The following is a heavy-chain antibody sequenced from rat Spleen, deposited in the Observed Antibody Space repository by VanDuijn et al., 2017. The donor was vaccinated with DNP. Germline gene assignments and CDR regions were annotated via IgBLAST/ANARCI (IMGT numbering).Heavy chain of an antibody. V-gene: IGHV5S10*01. D-gene: IGHD3-8*01. CDR1: GFTFSDYA. Sequence: EVQLVESGGGLVQPGNSLKLSCAASGFTFSDYAMAWVRQYPKKGLEWVATIVYDGSNTYYRDSVQGRFTISRDNAKSTLYLQMDSLRSEDTATYYCATPVPARYWGQGVMVTVSS. CDR3: ATPVPARY. CDR2: IVYDGSNT. J-gene: IGHJ2*01.